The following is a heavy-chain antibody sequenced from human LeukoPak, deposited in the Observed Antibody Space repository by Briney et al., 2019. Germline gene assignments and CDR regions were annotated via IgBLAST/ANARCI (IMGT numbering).Heavy chain of an antibody. CDR2: INHSGST. Sequence: PSETLSLTCAVYGGSFSGYYWSWIRQPPGKGLEWIGEINHSGSTNYNPSLKSRVTISVDTSKNQFSLKLSSVTAADTAVYYCARYSSGWLYYYYYYMDVWGKGTTVTVS. CDR3: ARYSSGWLYYYYYYMDV. D-gene: IGHD6-19*01. V-gene: IGHV4-34*01. CDR1: GGSFSGYY. J-gene: IGHJ6*03.